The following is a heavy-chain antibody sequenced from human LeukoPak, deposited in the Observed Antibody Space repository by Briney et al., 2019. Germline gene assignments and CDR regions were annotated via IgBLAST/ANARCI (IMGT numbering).Heavy chain of an antibody. J-gene: IGHJ6*03. CDR1: GGSISNYY. Sequence: PSETLSLTCTVSGGSISNYYWSWIRQPPGKGLEWIAYILYSRSTNYNPSLKSRVTISIDTSKNQFSQKLSSVTAADTAVYDCARAPFYYYMDVWGKGTTVTVSS. CDR3: ARAPFYYYMDV. V-gene: IGHV4-59*01. CDR2: ILYSRST.